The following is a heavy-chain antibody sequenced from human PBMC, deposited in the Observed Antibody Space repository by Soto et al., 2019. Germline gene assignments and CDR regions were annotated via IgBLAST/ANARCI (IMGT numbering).Heavy chain of an antibody. CDR2: VFTTGTT. CDR3: ARDFNSIFDDFADMRWNFDP. V-gene: IGHV4-4*07. Sequence: KPSETLSLTCSVTGGSINNYYWRWVRQSAGKGLEWIGRVFTTGTTDYNPSLKGRVTISVDTSKNQFSLSLRSVTAADTAIYYCARDFNSIFDDFADMRWNFDPWGQGTLVPSPQ. CDR1: GGSINNYY. J-gene: IGHJ5*02. D-gene: IGHD3-3*02.